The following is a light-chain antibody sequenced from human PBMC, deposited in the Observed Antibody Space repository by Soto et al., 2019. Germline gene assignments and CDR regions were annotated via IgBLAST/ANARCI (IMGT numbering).Light chain of an antibody. CDR2: EVS. J-gene: IGLJ1*01. V-gene: IGLV2-11*01. CDR3: CSYAGSYV. Sequence: QSPLTQPRSVSGSPGQSVTISCTGTSSDVGGYNYVSWYQHHPGKAPKLMIYEVSKRPSGVPDRFSGSKSGNTASLTISGLQAEDEADYYCCSYAGSYVFGTGTKVTVL. CDR1: SSDVGGYNY.